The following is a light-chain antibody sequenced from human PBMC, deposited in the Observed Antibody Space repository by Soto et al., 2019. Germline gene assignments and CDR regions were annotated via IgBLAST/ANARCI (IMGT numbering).Light chain of an antibody. CDR3: QQYNDYPWT. J-gene: IGKJ4*02. Sequence: DIQMTQSPSTLSASVGDRVTITCRASQSVSSWLAWYQQKPGKAPKLLIYAASTLESGAPPRFSGTGSGTEFTLTISSLQSDDFETYYCQQYNDYPWTFGGGTKVEI. CDR1: QSVSSW. V-gene: IGKV1-5*01. CDR2: AAS.